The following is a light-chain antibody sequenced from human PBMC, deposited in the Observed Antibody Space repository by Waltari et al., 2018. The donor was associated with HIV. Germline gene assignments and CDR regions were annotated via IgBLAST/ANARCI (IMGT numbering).Light chain of an antibody. J-gene: IGKJ2*01. CDR1: QSISNY. Sequence: DIQMTQSPSSLSASVGDRVSIPCRASQSISNYLNWYQQKPGKAPKLLIYAASSLQSGVPSRFSGSGSGRDFTLTITSLQPEDFATYYCQQSYSTPRTFGQGTKLEIK. CDR3: QQSYSTPRT. V-gene: IGKV1-39*01. CDR2: AAS.